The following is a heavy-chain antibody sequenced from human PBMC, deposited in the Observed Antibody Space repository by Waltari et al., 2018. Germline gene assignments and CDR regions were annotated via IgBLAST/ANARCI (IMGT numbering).Heavy chain of an antibody. D-gene: IGHD7-27*01. CDR2: MDPANGGT. Sequence: VQLVQSGAEVKNPGASVRISCKISGNTITGYYLHWVRQAPGHGLEFLGWMDPANGGTSYTPNFQGRVASTRDTSIETSYMELIRLTSEDTAIYFCALLPNFNEYLFDFWGQGTLVTVSS. V-gene: IGHV1-2*02. CDR3: ALLPNFNEYLFDF. CDR1: GNTITGYY. J-gene: IGHJ4*02.